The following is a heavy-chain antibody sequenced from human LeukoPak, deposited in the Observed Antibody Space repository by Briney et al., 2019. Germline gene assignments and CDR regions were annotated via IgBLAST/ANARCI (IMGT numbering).Heavy chain of an antibody. D-gene: IGHD2-21*02. CDR1: GFTFSSYW. Sequence: GGSLRLSCAASGFTFSSYWMHWVRQAPGKGLVWVSRINSDGSSTSYADSVKGRFTISRDNAKNTLYLQMNSLRAEDTAVYYCARGEAPYCGGDCYKRAFDYRGQGTLVTVSS. J-gene: IGHJ4*02. V-gene: IGHV3-74*01. CDR3: ARGEAPYCGGDCYKRAFDY. CDR2: INSDGSST.